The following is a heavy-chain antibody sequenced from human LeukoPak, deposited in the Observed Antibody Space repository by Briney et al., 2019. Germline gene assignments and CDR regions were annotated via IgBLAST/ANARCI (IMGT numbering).Heavy chain of an antibody. Sequence: PSETLSLTCAVYGVSFSGYYWSWIRQPPGKGLEWIGEINHSGSTNYNPSLKSRVTISVDTSKNQFSLKLSSVTAADTAVYYCARLPRGYSSSWRNDYWGQGTLVTVSS. CDR2: INHSGST. V-gene: IGHV4-34*01. D-gene: IGHD6-13*01. CDR3: ARLPRGYSSSWRNDY. CDR1: GVSFSGYY. J-gene: IGHJ4*02.